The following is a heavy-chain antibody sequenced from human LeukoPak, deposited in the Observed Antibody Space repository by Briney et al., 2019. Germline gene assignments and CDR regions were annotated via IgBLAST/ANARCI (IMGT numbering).Heavy chain of an antibody. J-gene: IGHJ4*02. CDR1: GGSISSGKYY. Sequence: PSETLSLTCTVAGGSISSGKYYRSWIRQPAGKGLEWIGRVYTSGSTNYNPSLKSRVTISVDTSKNQFPLKLSSVTAADTAVYYCARAFYSSSWLDYWGQGTLVTVSS. V-gene: IGHV4-61*02. CDR3: ARAFYSSSWLDY. CDR2: VYTSGST. D-gene: IGHD6-13*01.